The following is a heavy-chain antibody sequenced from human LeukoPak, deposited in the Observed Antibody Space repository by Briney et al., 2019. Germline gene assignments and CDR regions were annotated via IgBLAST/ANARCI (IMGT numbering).Heavy chain of an antibody. CDR1: GFTFSSYG. Sequence: GGSLRLSCAASGFTFSSYGMHWVRQAPGKGLEWVANIKKDGSEKYYVDSVKGRFTISRDNAKTSLYLHMNSLRAEDTAVYYCARSAYHFDYWGQGIPVTVSS. CDR3: ARSAYHFDY. CDR2: IKKDGSEK. J-gene: IGHJ4*02. V-gene: IGHV3-7*01.